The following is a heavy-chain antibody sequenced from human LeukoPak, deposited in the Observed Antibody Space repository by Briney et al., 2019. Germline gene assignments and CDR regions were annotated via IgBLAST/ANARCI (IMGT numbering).Heavy chain of an antibody. D-gene: IGHD3-10*01. J-gene: IGHJ3*02. CDR2: ISYDGSNE. Sequence: GGSLRLSCAASGFTFINYGMHWVRQAPGKGLEWVALISYDGSNEYYADSVKGRSTISRDNSKNTLYLQMNSLRVEDTAVYYCAKKFGAFAIWGQGTMVTVSS. CDR1: GFTFINYG. CDR3: AKKFGAFAI. V-gene: IGHV3-30*18.